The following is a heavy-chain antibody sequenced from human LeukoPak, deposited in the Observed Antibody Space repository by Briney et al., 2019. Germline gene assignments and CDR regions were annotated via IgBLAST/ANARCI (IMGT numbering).Heavy chain of an antibody. J-gene: IGHJ4*02. CDR1: GFTVSSNY. Sequence: GGSLRLSCAASGFTVSSNYMSWVRQAPGKGLEWVAVISYDGSNKYYADSVKGRFTISRDNSKNTLYLQMNSLRAEDTAVYYCARLGTSGYSYGRLSRDYWGQGTLVTVSS. D-gene: IGHD5-18*01. CDR3: ARLGTSGYSYGRLSRDY. CDR2: ISYDGSNK. V-gene: IGHV3-30*03.